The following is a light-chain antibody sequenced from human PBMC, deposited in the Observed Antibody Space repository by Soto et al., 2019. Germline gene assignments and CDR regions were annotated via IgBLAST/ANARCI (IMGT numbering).Light chain of an antibody. CDR1: QSVSSSY. CDR2: GAS. V-gene: IGKV3-20*01. Sequence: EIVLTQSPGTLSLSPGERATLSCRASQSVSSSYLAWYQQKPGQAPRLLIYGASSRATGIPDRFSGSGYGTEVTLTISRLEPEDFAVYYCQQYGSSPYTFGQGTKLEIK. J-gene: IGKJ2*01. CDR3: QQYGSSPYT.